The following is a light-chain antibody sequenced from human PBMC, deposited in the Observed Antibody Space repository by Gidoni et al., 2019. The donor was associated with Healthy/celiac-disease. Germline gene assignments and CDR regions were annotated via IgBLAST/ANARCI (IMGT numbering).Light chain of an antibody. CDR3: QAWDSGYV. J-gene: IGLJ1*01. CDR2: QDS. Sequence: SYELTQPPSVSVSPGQTASITCSGDKLGDKYACWYQQKPGQSPVLVIYQDSKRPSGIPERFSGSNSGNTATLTISGTQAMDEAYYYCQAWDSGYVFGTGTKVTVL. V-gene: IGLV3-1*01. CDR1: KLGDKY.